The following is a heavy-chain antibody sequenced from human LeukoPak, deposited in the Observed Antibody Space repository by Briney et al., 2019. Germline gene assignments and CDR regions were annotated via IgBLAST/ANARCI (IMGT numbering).Heavy chain of an antibody. J-gene: IGHJ6*03. D-gene: IGHD3-3*01. Sequence: SETLSLTCTVSGGSISSGGYYWTWIRQHPGKGLEWIGYIYYSGSTYYNPSLKSRVTISVDTSKNQFSLKLSSVTAADTAVYYRAREEGSYDFWSGYYYYYNMDVWGKGTTVTVSS. V-gene: IGHV4-31*03. CDR2: IYYSGST. CDR1: GGSISSGGYY. CDR3: AREEGSYDFWSGYYYYYNMDV.